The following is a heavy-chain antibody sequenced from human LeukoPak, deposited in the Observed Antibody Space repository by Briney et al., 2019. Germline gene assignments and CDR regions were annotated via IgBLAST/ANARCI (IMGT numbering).Heavy chain of an antibody. CDR1: GVPISSYY. D-gene: IGHD1-26*01. J-gene: IGHJ4*02. CDR2: IYYSGST. V-gene: IGHV4-59*08. CDR3: ARHGGGGESYPRVFDY. Sequence: SETLSLTCTVSGVPISSYYWIWIRQPPGKGLEGIGYIYYSGSTNYNTSLKSRVTISVDTSKNESSLKLSSVTAADTAMYYCARHGGGGESYPRVFDYWGRGNLVTVSS.